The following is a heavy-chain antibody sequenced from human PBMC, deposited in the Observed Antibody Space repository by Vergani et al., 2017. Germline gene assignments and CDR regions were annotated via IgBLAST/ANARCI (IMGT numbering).Heavy chain of an antibody. CDR2: ISYDGGEK. J-gene: IGHJ4*02. D-gene: IGHD6-13*01. CDR3: ARGNLAATGIDS. CDR1: GFTFSSSG. V-gene: IGHV3-30*03. Sequence: QVQLVESVGGVVQPGRSLRLSCAGSGFTFSSSGIHWVRQAPGKGLEWVAIISYDGGEKYYADSIKGRFTICRDNSKNTVYLQMNSLRAEDTAVYYCARGNLAATGIDSWGQGTQVSVSS.